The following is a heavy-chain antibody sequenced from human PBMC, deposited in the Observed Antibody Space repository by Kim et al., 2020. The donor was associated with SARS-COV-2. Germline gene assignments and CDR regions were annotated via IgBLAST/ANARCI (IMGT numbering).Heavy chain of an antibody. J-gene: IGHJ4*02. D-gene: IGHD4-17*01. Sequence: TDSAAPVKGRFTISRDDSKNTLSLQMNSLKSEDTAVYYCSTTTATVTTWGWGLGTLVTVSS. V-gene: IGHV3-15*01. CDR2: T. CDR3: STTTATVTTWG.